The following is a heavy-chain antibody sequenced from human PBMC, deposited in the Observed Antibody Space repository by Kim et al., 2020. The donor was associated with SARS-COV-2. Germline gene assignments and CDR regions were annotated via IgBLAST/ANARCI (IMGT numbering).Heavy chain of an antibody. J-gene: IGHJ4*02. CDR3: AKRDGDSSGWYDFDS. CDR2: ISGSGGSK. D-gene: IGHD6-19*01. Sequence: GGSLRLSCAASGFTFSSYARSWVRKAPGKGLEWVSAISGSGGSKDYADSLKDSFTISRDNTKNTLYLQMNSRRAEDTAVYYCAKRDGDSSGWYDFDSWGQGTLVTVSS. CDR1: GFTFSSYA. V-gene: IGHV3-23*01.